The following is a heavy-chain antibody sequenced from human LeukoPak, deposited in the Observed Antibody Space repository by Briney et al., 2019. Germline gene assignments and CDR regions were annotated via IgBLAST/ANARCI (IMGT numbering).Heavy chain of an antibody. Sequence: GGSLRLSCAASGFTVSSYWMHWVRQAPGKGLVWVSRINTDGSSTSYADSVKGRFTISRDNAKNTLYLQMNSLRAEDTAVYYCARVTRDDGRDCWGQGTLVTVSS. CDR3: ARVTRDDGRDC. CDR2: INTDGSST. CDR1: GFTVSSYW. D-gene: IGHD4/OR15-4a*01. V-gene: IGHV3-74*01. J-gene: IGHJ4*01.